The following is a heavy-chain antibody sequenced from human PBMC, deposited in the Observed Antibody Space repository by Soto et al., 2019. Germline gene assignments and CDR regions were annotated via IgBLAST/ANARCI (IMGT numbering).Heavy chain of an antibody. J-gene: IGHJ4*02. D-gene: IGHD2-15*01. CDR2: ISGSGGST. Sequence: PGGSLRLSCAASGFTFSSYAMSWVRQAPGKGLEWVSAISGSGGSTYYADSVRGRFTISRDNSKNTLYLQMNSLRAEDTAVYYCAKDYCSGGSCNLHDYWGQGTLVTV. V-gene: IGHV3-23*01. CDR1: GFTFSSYA. CDR3: AKDYCSGGSCNLHDY.